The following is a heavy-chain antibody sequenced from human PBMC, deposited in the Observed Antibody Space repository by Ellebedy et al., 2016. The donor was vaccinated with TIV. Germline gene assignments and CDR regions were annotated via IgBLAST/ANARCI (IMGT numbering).Heavy chain of an antibody. V-gene: IGHV1-69*13. J-gene: IGHJ6*03. Sequence: SVKVSXXASGGTFSSYAISWVRQAPGQGLEWMGGIIPIFGTANYAQKFQGRVTITADESTSTAYMELSSLRSEDTAVYYCAREWGDYYGSGSPIPYYMDVWGKGTTVTVSS. CDR2: IIPIFGTA. D-gene: IGHD3-10*01. CDR3: AREWGDYYGSGSPIPYYMDV. CDR1: GGTFSSYA.